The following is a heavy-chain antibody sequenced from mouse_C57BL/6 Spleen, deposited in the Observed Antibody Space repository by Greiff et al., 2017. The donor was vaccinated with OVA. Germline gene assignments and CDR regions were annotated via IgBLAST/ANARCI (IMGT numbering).Heavy chain of an antibody. CDR3: ARDYGSSSNAMYY. CDR1: GYTFTSYW. D-gene: IGHD1-1*01. Sequence: QVQLQQPGAELVKPGASVKMSCKASGYTFTSYWITWVKQRPGQGLEWIGDIYPGSGSTNYNEKFKSKATLTVDTSSSTAYMQLSSLTSEDSAVYYCARDYGSSSNAMYYWGQGTSVTVSS. V-gene: IGHV1-55*01. CDR2: IYPGSGST. J-gene: IGHJ4*01.